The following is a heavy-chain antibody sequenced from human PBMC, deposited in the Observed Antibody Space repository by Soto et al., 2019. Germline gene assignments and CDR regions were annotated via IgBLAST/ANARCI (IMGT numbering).Heavy chain of an antibody. CDR1: GGSISSGGYY. D-gene: IGHD2-2*01. CDR2: IYYSGST. CDR3: ARARGIVVVPAAGWFDP. J-gene: IGHJ5*02. Sequence: SETLSLTCTVSGGSISSGGYYWSWIRQHPGKGLEWIGYIYYSGSTYYNPSLKSRVTISVDTSKNQFSLKLSSVTAADTAVYYCARARGIVVVPAAGWFDPWGQGTLVTVSS. V-gene: IGHV4-31*03.